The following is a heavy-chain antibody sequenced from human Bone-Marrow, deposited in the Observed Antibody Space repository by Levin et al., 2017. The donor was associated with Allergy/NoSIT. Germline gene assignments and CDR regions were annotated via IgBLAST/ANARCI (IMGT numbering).Heavy chain of an antibody. J-gene: IGHJ4*02. V-gene: IGHV4-31*03. CDR3: ARGGGGYRGYFDY. D-gene: IGHD5-18*01. CDR2: IYSRGTT. CDR1: GGSISSGGYY. Sequence: PSQTLSLTCTVSGGSISSGGYYLTWLRQPPGKGLEWIGYIYSRGTTYYNPSLQSRLNISLETSKDQFFLMLTSVTAADPALYYCARGGGGYRGYFDYWGQGILVTVSS.